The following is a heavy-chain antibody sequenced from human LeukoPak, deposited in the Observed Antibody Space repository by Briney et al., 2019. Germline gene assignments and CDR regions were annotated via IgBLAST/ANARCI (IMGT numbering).Heavy chain of an antibody. CDR3: AKDVIVGATNTLDY. Sequence: PTGGSLRLSCAASGFTFSSYGMHWVRQAPGKGLEWVAFIRYDGSNKYYAGSVKGRFTISRDNSKNTLYLQMNSLRAEDTAVYYCAKDVIVGATNTLDYWGQGTLVTVSS. D-gene: IGHD1-26*01. J-gene: IGHJ4*02. V-gene: IGHV3-30*02. CDR2: IRYDGSNK. CDR1: GFTFSSYG.